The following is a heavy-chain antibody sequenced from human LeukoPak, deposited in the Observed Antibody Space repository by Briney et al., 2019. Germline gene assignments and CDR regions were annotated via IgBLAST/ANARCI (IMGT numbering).Heavy chain of an antibody. V-gene: IGHV3-21*01. CDR1: GFTFSSYS. CDR3: ARGDYYGSGTPGY. D-gene: IGHD3-10*01. J-gene: IGHJ4*02. Sequence: PGGSLRLSCAASGFTFSSYSMSWVRQAPGKGLEWVSSISSSSSYIYYADSVKGRFTISRDNAKNSLYLQINSLRAEDTAVYYCARGDYYGSGTPGYWGQGTLVTVSS. CDR2: ISSSSSYI.